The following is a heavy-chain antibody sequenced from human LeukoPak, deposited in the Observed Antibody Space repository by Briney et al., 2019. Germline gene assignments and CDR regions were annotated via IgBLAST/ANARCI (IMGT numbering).Heavy chain of an antibody. CDR2: VKPNTGDT. Sequence: ASVKVSCKASGYTFTGYYIHWVRQAPGQGLEWMGWVKPNTGDTQYAQKFQGRVTMSRDTSVSTPYMELSRLTADDTAMYYCARLSGNYAYWGKGTLVTVFS. CDR3: ARLSGNYAY. J-gene: IGHJ4*02. D-gene: IGHD1-26*01. V-gene: IGHV1-2*02. CDR1: GYTFTGYY.